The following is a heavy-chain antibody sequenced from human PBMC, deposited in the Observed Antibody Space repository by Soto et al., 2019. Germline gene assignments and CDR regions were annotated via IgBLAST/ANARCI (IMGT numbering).Heavy chain of an antibody. D-gene: IGHD3-3*01. CDR2: ISSSSSTI. J-gene: IGHJ4*02. CDR1: GFTFSSYS. CDR3: ARDYDFWSGYSFTFDY. Sequence: EVQLVESGGGLVQPGGSLRLSCAASGFTFSSYSMNWVRQAPGKGLEWVSYISSSSSTIYYADSVKGRFTISRDNAKNSLYLQMNSLRDEDTAVYYCARDYDFWSGYSFTFDYWGQGTLVTVSS. V-gene: IGHV3-48*02.